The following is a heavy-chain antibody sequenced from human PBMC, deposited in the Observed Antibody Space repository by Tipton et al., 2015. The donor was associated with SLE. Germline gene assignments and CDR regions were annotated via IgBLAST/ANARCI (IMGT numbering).Heavy chain of an antibody. CDR2: ISGDT. V-gene: IGHV3-23*01. D-gene: IGHD2-21*02. CDR1: GFTFSSYA. CDR3: AKEGDSVDPSFDS. J-gene: IGHJ4*02. Sequence: SLRLSCAASGFTFSSYAMSWVRQAPGKGLEWVSSISGDTYYADSVKGRFSVSRDNSKNMLYLQMDSLRAEDTATYYCAKEGDSVDPSFDSWGQGTLVTVSS.